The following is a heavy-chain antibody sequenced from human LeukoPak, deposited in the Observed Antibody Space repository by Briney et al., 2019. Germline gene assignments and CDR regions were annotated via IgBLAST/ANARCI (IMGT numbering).Heavy chain of an antibody. CDR3: AKDGQVNQPDRLFTD. D-gene: IGHD1-14*01. CDR2: ISSSSSYI. V-gene: IGHV3-21*04. Sequence: GGSLRLSCAASGFTFSSYSMNWVRQAPGKGLEWVSSISSSSSYIYYADSVKGRFTISRDNSKNTLYLQMNSLRGEDTAVYYCAKDGQVNQPDRLFTDWGQGTLVIVSS. CDR1: GFTFSSYS. J-gene: IGHJ4*02.